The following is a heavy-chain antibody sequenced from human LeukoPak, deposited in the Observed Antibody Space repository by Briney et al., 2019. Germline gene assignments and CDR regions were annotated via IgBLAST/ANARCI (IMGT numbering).Heavy chain of an antibody. Sequence: SETLSLTCTLSGVSISTYSGTWIRQPAGKGLEWIGRIYASGTTNYNPSLKSRVTISVNKSNNQFSLKLTSVTAADTAVYYCARGLDAYSNAFDGWGQGTMVTASS. CDR2: IYASGTT. CDR3: ARGLDAYSNAFDG. CDR1: GVSISTYS. J-gene: IGHJ3*01. D-gene: IGHD3-16*01. V-gene: IGHV4-4*07.